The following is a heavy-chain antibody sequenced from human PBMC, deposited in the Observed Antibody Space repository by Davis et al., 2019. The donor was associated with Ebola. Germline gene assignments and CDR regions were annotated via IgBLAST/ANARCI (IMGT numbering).Heavy chain of an antibody. J-gene: IGHJ5*02. D-gene: IGHD4-23*01. CDR3: AKDAGFYGSNSWCDH. CDR2: IGGSDDTI. CDR1: GFTFSSYV. V-gene: IGHV3-23*01. Sequence: PGGSLRLSCAASGFTFSSYVMRWVRQAPGKGLQWVADIGGSDDTIYYADSVKGRFTISRDNSKNTLYLQINSLKTEDTAVYYCAKDAGFYGSNSWCDHWGQGTLVTVSS.